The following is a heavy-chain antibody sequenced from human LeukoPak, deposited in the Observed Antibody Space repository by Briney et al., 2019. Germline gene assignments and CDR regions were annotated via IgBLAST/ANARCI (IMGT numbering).Heavy chain of an antibody. J-gene: IGHJ5*02. Sequence: SETLSLTCTVSGGSISTYYWSWIRQPPGKGLEWIGYIYYSGSTNYKPSLKSRVTMSVDTSKNQFSLKLSSVTAADTAVYYCARVGVTHNWFDPWGQGTLVTVSS. CDR3: ARVGVTHNWFDP. CDR1: GGSISTYY. CDR2: IYYSGST. D-gene: IGHD4-11*01. V-gene: IGHV4-59*01.